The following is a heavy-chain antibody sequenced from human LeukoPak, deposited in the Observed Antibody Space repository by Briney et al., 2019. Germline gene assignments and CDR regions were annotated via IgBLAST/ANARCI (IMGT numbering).Heavy chain of an antibody. Sequence: GGSLRLSCVVSGFTVSSNYMSWVRQAPGKGLEWASIIYSGGSTYYADSVKGRFTISGDNSKNTLYLQMNSLRAEDTAVYYCARLSYSGSYYFFDYWGQGALVSVSS. V-gene: IGHV3-53*01. CDR1: GFTVSSNY. J-gene: IGHJ4*02. D-gene: IGHD1-26*01. CDR2: IYSGGST. CDR3: ARLSYSGSYYFFDY.